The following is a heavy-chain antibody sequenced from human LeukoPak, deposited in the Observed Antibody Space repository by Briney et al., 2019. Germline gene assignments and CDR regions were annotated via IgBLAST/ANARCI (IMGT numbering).Heavy chain of an antibody. CDR1: GFTSSSYA. J-gene: IGHJ5*02. V-gene: IGHV3-30*04. CDR3: ARQAAAGPRENWFDP. D-gene: IGHD6-13*01. CDR2: ISYDGSNK. Sequence: PGGSLRLSCAASGFTSSSYAMHWVRQAPGKGLEWVAVISYDGSNKYYADSVKGRFTISRDNSKNTLYLQMNSLRAEDTAVYYCARQAAAGPRENWFDPWGQGTLVTVSS.